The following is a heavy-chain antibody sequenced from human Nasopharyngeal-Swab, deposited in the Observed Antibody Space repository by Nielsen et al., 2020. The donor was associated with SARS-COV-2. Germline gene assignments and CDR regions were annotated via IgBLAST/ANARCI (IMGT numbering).Heavy chain of an antibody. D-gene: IGHD3-22*01. Sequence: SETLSLTCTVSGGSILSSTYYWGWIRQPPGKGLEWIGRIYYSGATYYNPPLKNRLTMSVDMSKNQFSLKLYSVTAADTAVYYCARRSLGYYDSSGSAVHVAFDIWGQGTMVTVSS. V-gene: IGHV4-39*01. CDR2: IYYSGAT. J-gene: IGHJ3*02. CDR1: GGSILSSTYY. CDR3: ARRSLGYYDSSGSAVHVAFDI.